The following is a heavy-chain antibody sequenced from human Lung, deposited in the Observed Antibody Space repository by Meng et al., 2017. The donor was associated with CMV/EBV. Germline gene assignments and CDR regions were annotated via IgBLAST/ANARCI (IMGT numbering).Heavy chain of an antibody. V-gene: IGHV3-7*04. D-gene: IGHD3-3*01. CDR3: ARGFWNPYYEDTHDF. J-gene: IGHJ4*02. Sequence: SMKISCAASGFPFSRYWMSWVRQAPGKGLEWVANINQDESEKYYVDSVKGRFTISRDNAKNSLYLQMNSLRAEDTAVFYCARGFWNPYYEDTHDFWGQGXLVTVSS. CDR1: GFPFSRYW. CDR2: INQDESEK.